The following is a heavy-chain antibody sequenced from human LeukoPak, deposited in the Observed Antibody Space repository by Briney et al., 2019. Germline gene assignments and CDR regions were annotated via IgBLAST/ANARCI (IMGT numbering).Heavy chain of an antibody. CDR3: AKGLAVAGHFDY. CDR1: GFTFSSYA. V-gene: IGHV3-30-3*01. J-gene: IGHJ4*02. D-gene: IGHD6-19*01. Sequence: GGSLRLSCAASGFTFSSYAMHWVRQAPGKGLEWVAVISYDGSNKYYADSVKGRFTISRDNAKNSLHLQMNSLRAEDTAVYYCAKGLAVAGHFDYWGQGTLVTVSS. CDR2: ISYDGSNK.